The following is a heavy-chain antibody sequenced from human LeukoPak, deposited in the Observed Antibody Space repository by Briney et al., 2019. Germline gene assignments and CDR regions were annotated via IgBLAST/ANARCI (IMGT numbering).Heavy chain of an antibody. D-gene: IGHD1-1*01. CDR1: GGSISSGGYY. J-gene: IGHJ4*02. Sequence: PSQTLSLTCTVSGGSISSGGYYWSWIRQHPGKGLEWIGYIYYSGSTYYNPSLKSRVTISEDTSKNQFSLKLSSVTAADTAVYYCARVATTGTNCDYWGQGTLVTVSS. CDR2: IYYSGST. V-gene: IGHV4-31*03. CDR3: ARVATTGTNCDY.